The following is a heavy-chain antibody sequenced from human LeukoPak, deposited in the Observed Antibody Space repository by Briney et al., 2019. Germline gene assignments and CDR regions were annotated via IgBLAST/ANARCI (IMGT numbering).Heavy chain of an antibody. D-gene: IGHD3-22*01. V-gene: IGHV1-69*01. CDR3: ARGNYYDSSGYYYSGY. CDR2: IIPIFGTA. J-gene: IGHJ4*02. CDR1: GGTFSSYA. Sequence: SVKVSCTASGGTFSSYAISWVRQAPGQGLEWMGGIIPIFGTANYAQKFQGRVTITADESTSTAYMELSSLRSEDTAVYYCARGNYYDSSGYYYSGYWGQGTLVTVSS.